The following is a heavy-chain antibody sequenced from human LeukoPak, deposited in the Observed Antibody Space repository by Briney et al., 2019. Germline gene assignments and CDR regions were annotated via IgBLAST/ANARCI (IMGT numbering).Heavy chain of an antibody. J-gene: IGHJ4*02. CDR1: GFTFSSYW. Sequence: PGGSLRLSCAASGFTFSSYWMHWVRQAPGKGLVWVSRINSDGSSTSYADSVKGRFTISRDNAKNTLYLQMDSLRAEDTAVYYCERGGRWLQYSYWGQGTLVTVSS. CDR3: ERGGRWLQYSY. V-gene: IGHV3-74*01. D-gene: IGHD5-24*01. CDR2: INSDGSST.